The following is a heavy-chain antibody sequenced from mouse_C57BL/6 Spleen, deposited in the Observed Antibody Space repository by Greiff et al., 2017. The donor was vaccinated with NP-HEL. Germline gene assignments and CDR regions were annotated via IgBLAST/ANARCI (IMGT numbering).Heavy chain of an antibody. CDR3: ARQGVWEWFAY. D-gene: IGHD2-10*02. V-gene: IGHV5-6*01. Sequence: EVKVVESGGDLVKPGGSLKLSCAASGFTFSSYGMSWVRQTPDKRLEWVATISSGGSYTYYLDSVKGRFTISRDNAKNTLYLQMSSLKSEDTAMYYCARQGVWEWFAYWGQGTLVTVSA. J-gene: IGHJ3*01. CDR1: GFTFSSYG. CDR2: ISSGGSYT.